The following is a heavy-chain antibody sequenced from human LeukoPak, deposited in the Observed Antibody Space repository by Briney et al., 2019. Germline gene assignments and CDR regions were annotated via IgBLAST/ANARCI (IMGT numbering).Heavy chain of an antibody. CDR1: GFTFSSYA. CDR3: ARSRGIAMADFDY. Sequence: PGGSLRLSCAASGFTFSSYAMSWVRQAPGKGLEWVSYISSSGSTIYYADSVKGRFTISRDNAKNSLYLQMNSLRAEDTAVYYCARSRGIAMADFDYWGQGTLVTVSS. CDR2: ISSSGSTI. J-gene: IGHJ4*02. V-gene: IGHV3-48*04. D-gene: IGHD6-19*01.